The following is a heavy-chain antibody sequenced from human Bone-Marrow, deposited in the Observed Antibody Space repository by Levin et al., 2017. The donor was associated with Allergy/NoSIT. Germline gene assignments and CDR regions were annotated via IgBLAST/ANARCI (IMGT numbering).Heavy chain of an antibody. CDR1: GYTFTGYY. J-gene: IGHJ4*02. V-gene: IGHV1-2*06. CDR2: INPNSGGT. D-gene: IGHD6-13*01. Sequence: GASVKVSCKASGYTFTGYYMHWVRQAPGQGLEWMGRINPNSGGTNYAQKFQGRVTMTRDTSISTAYMELSRLRSDDTAVYYCARVCCIAAAGTRSGTTRLWGQGTLVTVSS. CDR3: ARVCCIAAAGTRSGTTRL.